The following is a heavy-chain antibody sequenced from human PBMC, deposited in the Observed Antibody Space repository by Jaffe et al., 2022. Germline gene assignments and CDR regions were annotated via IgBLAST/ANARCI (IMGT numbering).Heavy chain of an antibody. J-gene: IGHJ4*02. D-gene: IGHD3-3*01. Sequence: QLQLQESGPGLVKPSETLSLTCTVSGGSISSSSYYWGWIRQPPGKGLEWIGSIYYSGSTYYNPSLKSRVTISVDTSKNQFSLKLSSVTAADTAVYYCARGVRFLEWLPPNPGRGYYFDYWGQGTLVTVSS. CDR2: IYYSGST. CDR1: GGSISSSSYY. V-gene: IGHV4-39*01. CDR3: ARGVRFLEWLPPNPGRGYYFDY.